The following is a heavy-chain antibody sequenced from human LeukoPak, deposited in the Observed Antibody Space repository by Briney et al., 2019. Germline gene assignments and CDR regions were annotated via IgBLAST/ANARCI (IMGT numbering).Heavy chain of an antibody. J-gene: IGHJ5*02. D-gene: IGHD6-19*01. CDR3: ARAPIAVAGTSWFDP. CDR2: INPNSGGT. V-gene: IGHV1-2*06. Sequence: MGRINPNSGGTNYAQKFQGRVTMTRDTSISTAYMELSRLRSDDTAVYYCARAPIAVAGTSWFDPWGQGTLVTVSS.